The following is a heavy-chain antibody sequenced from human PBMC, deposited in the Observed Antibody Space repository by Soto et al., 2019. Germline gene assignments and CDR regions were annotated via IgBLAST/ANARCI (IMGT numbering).Heavy chain of an antibody. CDR1: GYTFTSYA. D-gene: IGHD3-10*01. Sequence: ASVKVSCKASGYTFTSYAMHWVRQAPGQRLEWMGWINAGNGNTKYSQKFQGRVTITRDTSASTAYMELSSLRSEDTAVYYCARFRSTVTVRSHFDYWGQGIQVTVSS. CDR2: INAGNGNT. J-gene: IGHJ4*02. V-gene: IGHV1-3*01. CDR3: ARFRSTVTVRSHFDY.